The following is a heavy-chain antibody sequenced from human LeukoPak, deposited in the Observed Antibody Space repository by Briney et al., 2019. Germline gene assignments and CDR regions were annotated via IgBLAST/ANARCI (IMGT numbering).Heavy chain of an antibody. CDR2: IGKDGGAT. D-gene: IGHD6-13*01. V-gene: IGHV3-7*03. Sequence: GGSLRLSCAVSGFTFSTSWMAWVRQAPGKGLEWLANIGKDGGATYYGESVKGRFIISRDNAENSLHLQLNSLRTEDTAVYYCATSLDAPGNYWGLGTLVTVSS. CDR1: GFTFSTSW. J-gene: IGHJ4*02. CDR3: ATSLDAPGNY.